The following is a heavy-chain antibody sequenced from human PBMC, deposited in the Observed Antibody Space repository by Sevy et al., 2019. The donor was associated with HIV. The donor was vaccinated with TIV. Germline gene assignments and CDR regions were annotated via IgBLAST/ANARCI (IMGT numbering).Heavy chain of an antibody. D-gene: IGHD3-3*01. CDR3: ASFWSGSFY. Sequence: GGSLRLSCAASGFTFSSYAMHWVRQAPGKGLEWVAVISYDGSNKYYADSVKGRFTISRDNSKNTLYLQMNSLRAEDTAVYYCASFWSGSFYWGQETLVTVSS. J-gene: IGHJ4*02. V-gene: IGHV3-30-3*01. CDR1: GFTFSSYA. CDR2: ISYDGSNK.